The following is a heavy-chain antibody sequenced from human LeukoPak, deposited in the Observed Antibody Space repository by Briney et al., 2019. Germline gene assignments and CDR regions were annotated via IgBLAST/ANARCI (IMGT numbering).Heavy chain of an antibody. J-gene: IGHJ4*02. D-gene: IGHD4-11*01. CDR2: IYYTGGT. V-gene: IGHV4-39*01. CDR1: GGSITSSSYY. CDR3: VRHGGTRVTLVQVYYFDY. Sequence: SETLSLTCSVSGGSITSSSYYWGWIRRPPEKGLEWIGSIYYTGGTNYSPSLKSRVTISVDTSENQFSLKLSSVTAADTAVYYCVRHGGTRVTLVQVYYFDYWGQGTLVTVSS.